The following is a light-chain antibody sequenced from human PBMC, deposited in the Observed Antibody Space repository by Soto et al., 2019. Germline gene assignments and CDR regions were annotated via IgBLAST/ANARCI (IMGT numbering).Light chain of an antibody. J-gene: IGLJ1*01. Sequence: QSALTQPPSASGSPGQSVTIPCTGTSSDVGAYDHVSWYQQHPGKAPKLIIYELAKRPAGVPDRFSGSKSGNTASLTVSGLQAEDEADYFCSSDAGDHNYVFGTGTKRTV. CDR1: SSDVGAYDH. CDR3: SSDAGDHNYV. CDR2: ELA. V-gene: IGLV2-8*01.